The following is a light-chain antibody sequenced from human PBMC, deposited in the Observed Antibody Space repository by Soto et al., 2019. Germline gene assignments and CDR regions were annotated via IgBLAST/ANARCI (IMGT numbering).Light chain of an antibody. CDR1: SSNIGSTYD. CDR3: QSYDDSLSGHYV. V-gene: IGLV1-40*01. Sequence: QSVLTQPPSVSRAPGQRVTISCTGRSSNIGSTYDVQWYQQLPGTAPKLLIHGNTDRPSGVPDRFSGSKSGTSASLAITGLQADDEADYYCQSYDDSLSGHYVFGTGTKVTVL. J-gene: IGLJ1*01. CDR2: GNT.